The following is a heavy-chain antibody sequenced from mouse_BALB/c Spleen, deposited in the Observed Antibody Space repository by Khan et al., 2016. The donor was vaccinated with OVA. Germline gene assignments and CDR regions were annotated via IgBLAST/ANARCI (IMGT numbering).Heavy chain of an antibody. J-gene: IGHJ4*01. V-gene: IGHV2-9*02. Sequence: QMQLEESGPGLVAPSQSLSITCTVSGFSLTSYGVHWVRQPPGKGLEWLGVIWAGESTNYNSALMSRLSISKNNSKSQVFLKMNSLQTDDTAMHFCARFYDPYYAMDYWGQGTSVTVSS. D-gene: IGHD2-3*01. CDR1: GFSLTSYG. CDR2: IWAGEST. CDR3: ARFYDPYYAMDY.